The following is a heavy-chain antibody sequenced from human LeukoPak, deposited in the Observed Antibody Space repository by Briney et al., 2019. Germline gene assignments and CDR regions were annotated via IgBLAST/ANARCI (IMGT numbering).Heavy chain of an antibody. CDR2: ISSTGTTI. CDR1: GFTFSNYE. D-gene: IGHD3-22*01. V-gene: IGHV3-48*03. Sequence: GGSLRLSCAASGFTFSNYEMNWVSQAPGKGLEWVSYISSTGTTIYYPDSVKGRFTISRDNAKNSLYLQLNSLRAEDTAVYYCARGAHYYDGTTYYPPIDYWGQGTLVTVSS. J-gene: IGHJ4*02. CDR3: ARGAHYYDGTTYYPPIDY.